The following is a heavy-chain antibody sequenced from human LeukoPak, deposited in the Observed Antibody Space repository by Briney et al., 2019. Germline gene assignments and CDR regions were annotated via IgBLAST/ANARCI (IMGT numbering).Heavy chain of an antibody. CDR3: ARPISLLFLEWFFDC. V-gene: IGHV1-2*02. CDR1: GYTFTGYY. D-gene: IGHD3-3*01. J-gene: IGHJ4*02. Sequence: ASVKVSCKTSGYTFTGYYLHWLRQTPGQGLEWMGWINPNSGDTHYAQKFQGRVTMTRDTSITTAYMELSSLRSDDTAVYYCARPISLLFLEWFFDCWGQGTLVTVSS. CDR2: INPNSGDT.